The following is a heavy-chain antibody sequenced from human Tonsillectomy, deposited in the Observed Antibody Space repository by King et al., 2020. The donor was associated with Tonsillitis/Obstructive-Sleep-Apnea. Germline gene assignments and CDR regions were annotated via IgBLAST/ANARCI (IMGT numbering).Heavy chain of an antibody. Sequence: QLQLQESGPGLVKPSETLSLTCTVSGGSIRSSSYYWGWIRQPPGKGLEWIGSIYYSGSTYYNPSLKSRVTISVDTSKNQFSLKLSSVTAAETAVYYCARGDSYYYFDYWGQGTLVTVSS. CDR1: GGSIRSSSYY. V-gene: IGHV4-39*01. D-gene: IGHD2-21*02. CDR2: IYYSGST. J-gene: IGHJ4*02. CDR3: ARGDSYYYFDY.